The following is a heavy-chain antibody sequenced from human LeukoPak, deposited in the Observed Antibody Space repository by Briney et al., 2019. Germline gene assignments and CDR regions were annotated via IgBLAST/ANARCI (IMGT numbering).Heavy chain of an antibody. Sequence: SETLSLTCTVSGGSVSSGSYYWSWIRQPPGKGLEWIGYMYDSGSTNYNPSLKSRVTISVDTSKNQFSLRLSSVTAADTAVYYCARGTYTGHIVVPDYWGQGTLVTVSS. CDR1: GGSVSSGSYY. CDR2: MYDSGST. V-gene: IGHV4-61*01. J-gene: IGHJ4*02. CDR3: ARGTYTGHIVVPDY. D-gene: IGHD2-21*01.